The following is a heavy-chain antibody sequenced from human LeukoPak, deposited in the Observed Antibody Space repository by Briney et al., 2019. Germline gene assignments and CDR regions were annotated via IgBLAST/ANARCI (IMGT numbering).Heavy chain of an antibody. J-gene: IGHJ4*02. D-gene: IGHD2-15*01. CDR2: INPNSGGT. CDR1: GYTFTAYY. V-gene: IGHV1-2*02. Sequence: ASVKVSCKASGYTFTAYYLHWVRQAPGQGLEWMGWINPNSGGTNYAQKIQGRVTMTRDTSISTAYMELSGLKSDDTAVYYCARFALGSIYHFDYWGQGTLVTVSS. CDR3: ARFALGSIYHFDY.